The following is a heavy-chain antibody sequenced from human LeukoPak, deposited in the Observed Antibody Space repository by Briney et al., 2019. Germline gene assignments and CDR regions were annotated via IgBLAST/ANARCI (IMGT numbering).Heavy chain of an antibody. D-gene: IGHD6-19*01. J-gene: IGHJ4*02. CDR2: IYTSGST. CDR3: ARDPVAVADTEVDY. CDR1: GGSISSGSYY. V-gene: IGHV4-61*02. Sequence: TSETLSLTCTVSGGSISSGSYYLSWIRQPAGKGLEWIGRIYTSGSTNYNPSLKSRVTISVDTSKNQFSLKLSSVTAADTAVYYCARDPVAVADTEVDYWGQGTLVTVSS.